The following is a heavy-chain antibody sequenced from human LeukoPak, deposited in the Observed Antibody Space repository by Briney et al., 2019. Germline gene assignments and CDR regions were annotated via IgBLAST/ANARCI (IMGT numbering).Heavy chain of an antibody. CDR1: GGSISSYY. J-gene: IGHJ5*02. CDR2: IYHSVNTLT. V-gene: IGHV4-59*01. Sequence: SETLSLTCTVSGGSISSYYWSWIRQAPGKGLEWIGYIYHSVNTLTNYNPSLKSRVTISLDTCRNQFSLRLSSVTAADTAVYYCARGLYVVGGYSSIANWFDPWGQGTLVTVSS. CDR3: ARGLYVVGGYSSIANWFDP. D-gene: IGHD5-12*01.